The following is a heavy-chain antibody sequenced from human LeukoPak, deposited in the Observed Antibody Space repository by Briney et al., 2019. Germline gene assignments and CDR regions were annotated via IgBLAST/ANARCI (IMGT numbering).Heavy chain of an antibody. J-gene: IGHJ4*02. CDR2: IDPADSQT. D-gene: IGHD1-1*01. CDR1: GYSFTSYW. V-gene: IGHV5-10-1*01. CDR3: ARQLTSGDCDY. Sequence: GESLRISCQGSGYSFTSYWICWVRQMPGRGLEWMGRIDPADSQTNYSPSFQGHVTISADKSISTVYLQWSTLKASETAMYYCARQLTSGDCDYWGQGTLVTVSS.